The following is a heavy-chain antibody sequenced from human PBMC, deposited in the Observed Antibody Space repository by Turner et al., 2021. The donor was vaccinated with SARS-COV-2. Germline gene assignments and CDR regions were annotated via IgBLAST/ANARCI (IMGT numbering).Heavy chain of an antibody. CDR3: ARGRIMITFGGVIPNWFDP. V-gene: IGHV4-39*01. D-gene: IGHD3-16*02. CDR1: GGSISSSSYY. J-gene: IGHJ5*02. CDR2: IYYSGST. Sequence: QLQLQESGPGLVKPSETLSLTRTVSGGSISSSSYYWGWIRQPPGKGLEWIGSIYYSGSTYYNPSLKSRVTISVDTSKNQFSLKLSSVTAADTAVYYCARGRIMITFGGVIPNWFDPWGQGTLVTVSS.